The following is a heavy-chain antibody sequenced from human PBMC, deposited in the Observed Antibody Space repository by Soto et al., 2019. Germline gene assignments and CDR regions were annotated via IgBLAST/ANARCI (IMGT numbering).Heavy chain of an antibody. Sequence: GGSLRLSCAASGFTFNTYGMHLVRQAPGKGLEWVAVISYDAKSKLYVDSVRGRFTISRDNSKNTLFLQMDSLRPEDTALYYCARGLLAAGPFDSWGQGTLVTVSS. V-gene: IGHV3-30*03. J-gene: IGHJ4*02. CDR3: ARGLLAAGPFDS. D-gene: IGHD2-8*02. CDR1: GFTFNTYG. CDR2: ISYDAKSK.